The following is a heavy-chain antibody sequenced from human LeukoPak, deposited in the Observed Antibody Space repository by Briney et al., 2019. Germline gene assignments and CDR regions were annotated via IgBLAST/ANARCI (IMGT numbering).Heavy chain of an antibody. Sequence: GGSLRLSCAASGFTFSSYGMHWFRQAPGKGLEWVAFIRYDGSNKYYADSVKGRFTISRDNSKNTLYLQMNSLRAEDTAVYYCAKDHGMATIKRFDYWGQGTLVTVSS. J-gene: IGHJ4*02. CDR1: GFTFSSYG. D-gene: IGHD5-24*01. CDR2: IRYDGSNK. V-gene: IGHV3-30*02. CDR3: AKDHGMATIKRFDY.